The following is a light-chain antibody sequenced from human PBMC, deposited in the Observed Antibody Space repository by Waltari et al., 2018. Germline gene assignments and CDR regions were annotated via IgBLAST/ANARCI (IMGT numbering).Light chain of an antibody. CDR1: QSVSSIY. V-gene: IGKV3-20*01. Sequence: IVLTQSPDTLSLSPGERATLSCRASQSVSSIYLAWYQQKPGQPPRLLIYDTSSRATGFPDRFSGSWSRTDFTLTISRLEPEDFAVYHCQQYDGSAVTFGGGTKVEIK. CDR2: DTS. J-gene: IGKJ4*01. CDR3: QQYDGSAVT.